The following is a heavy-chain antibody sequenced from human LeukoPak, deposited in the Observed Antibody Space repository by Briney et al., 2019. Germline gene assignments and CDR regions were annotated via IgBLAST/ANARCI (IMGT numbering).Heavy chain of an antibody. Sequence: ASVRVSCKAAGDSITNYVMYRVRQAPGQRLEWMGWSNAGNGNTRYSQKFQGRVTITRDTSASTAYMELSGLRSEDTAVYYCARDDAYTSTFWDYWGQGTLVTVSS. J-gene: IGHJ4*02. CDR2: SNAGNGNT. V-gene: IGHV1-3*01. CDR1: GDSITNYV. CDR3: ARDDAYTSTFWDY. D-gene: IGHD6-13*01.